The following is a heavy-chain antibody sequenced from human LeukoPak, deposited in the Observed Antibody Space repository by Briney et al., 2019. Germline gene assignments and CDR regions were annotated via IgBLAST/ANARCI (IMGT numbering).Heavy chain of an antibody. CDR3: VREGSGSYPAFDY. CDR2: INQDGSEK. Sequence: GGTLRLSCAASGFTFSSYWMSWVRQAPGKGLEWVANINQDGSEKYYADSVKGRFTISRDNAKTSLYLQMNSLRAEDTAVYYCVREGSGSYPAFDYWGQGTLVTVSS. D-gene: IGHD1-26*01. CDR1: GFTFSSYW. J-gene: IGHJ4*02. V-gene: IGHV3-7*01.